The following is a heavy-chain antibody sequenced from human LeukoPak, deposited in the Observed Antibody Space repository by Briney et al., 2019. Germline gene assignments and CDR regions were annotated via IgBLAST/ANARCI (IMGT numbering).Heavy chain of an antibody. D-gene: IGHD5-18*01. Sequence: ASVKVSCKASGIFGSYVISWVRQAPGQGLEWMGGIIPVSGSTHYAQKFQGRLTITADESTSTVYVEMSSLRSEDTAMYYCAKEGNTALVTGYFDLWGRGTLVTVSA. V-gene: IGHV1-69*13. CDR3: AKEGNTALVTGYFDL. CDR2: IIPVSGST. CDR1: GIFGSYV. J-gene: IGHJ2*01.